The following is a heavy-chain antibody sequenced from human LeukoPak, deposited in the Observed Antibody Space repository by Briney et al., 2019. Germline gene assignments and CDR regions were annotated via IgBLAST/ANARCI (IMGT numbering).Heavy chain of an antibody. V-gene: IGHV4-30-2*01. CDR1: GGSISSGGYY. J-gene: IGHJ4*02. D-gene: IGHD6-6*01. Sequence: SETLSLTCTVSGGSISSGGYYWSWIRQPPGKGLEWIGYIYHSGSTYYNPSLKSRVTISVDRSKNQLSLKLSSVTAADTAVYYCARLLAARRGFDYWGQGTLVTVSS. CDR3: ARLLAARRGFDY. CDR2: IYHSGST.